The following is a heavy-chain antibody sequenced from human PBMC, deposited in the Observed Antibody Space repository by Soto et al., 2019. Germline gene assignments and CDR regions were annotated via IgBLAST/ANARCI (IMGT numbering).Heavy chain of an antibody. V-gene: IGHV4-30-4*01. CDR2: IYYSGST. CDR3: ARAEFGYSYGRHFDY. D-gene: IGHD5-18*01. Sequence: PSETLSLTCTVSGGSISSGDYYWSWIRQPPGKGLEWIGYIYYSGSTYYNPSLKSRVTISVDTSKNQFSLKLSSVTAADTAVYYCARAEFGYSYGRHFDYWGQGTLVTVSS. CDR1: GGSISSGDYY. J-gene: IGHJ4*02.